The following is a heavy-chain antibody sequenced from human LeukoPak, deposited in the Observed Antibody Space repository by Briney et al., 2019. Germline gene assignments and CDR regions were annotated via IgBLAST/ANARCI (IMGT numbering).Heavy chain of an antibody. CDR3: VKGGDYYGSGSYGWVDY. D-gene: IGHD3-10*01. CDR2: VSSNGGST. V-gene: IGHV3-64D*09. Sequence: GGSLRLSCSASGFTFSSHVMHWVRQAPGKGLEYVSAVSSNGGSTDYADSVKGRFTISRDNSKNTLYLQMSSLRDEDTAVYYCVKGGDYYGSGSYGWVDYWGQGTLVTVSS. CDR1: GFTFSSHV. J-gene: IGHJ4*02.